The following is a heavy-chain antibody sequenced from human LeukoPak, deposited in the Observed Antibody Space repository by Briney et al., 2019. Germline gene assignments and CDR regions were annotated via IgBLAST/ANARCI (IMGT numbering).Heavy chain of an antibody. CDR1: GVSFSGYY. J-gene: IGHJ4*02. CDR2: INHSGST. V-gene: IGHV4-34*01. CDR3: ARLHRGSEYSSSSGTPDY. D-gene: IGHD6-6*01. Sequence: SETLSLTCAVYGVSFSGYYWSWIRQPPGKGLEWIGEINHSGSTNYNPSLKSRVTISVDTSKNQFSLKLSSVTAADTAVYYCARLHRGSEYSSSSGTPDYWGQGTLVTVSS.